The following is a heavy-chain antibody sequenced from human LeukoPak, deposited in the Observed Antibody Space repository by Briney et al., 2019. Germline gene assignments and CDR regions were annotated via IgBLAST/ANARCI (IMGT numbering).Heavy chain of an antibody. D-gene: IGHD5-18*01. J-gene: IGHJ4*02. Sequence: SETLSLTCTVSGGSISSYYWSWIRQPPGKGREWVGYIYYSGSTNYNPSLKSRVTISVDTSKKQFSLKLSSVTAADTAVYYCARDSVDTAMGLDYWGQGTLVTVSS. CDR2: IYYSGST. CDR3: ARDSVDTAMGLDY. V-gene: IGHV4-59*01. CDR1: GGSISSYY.